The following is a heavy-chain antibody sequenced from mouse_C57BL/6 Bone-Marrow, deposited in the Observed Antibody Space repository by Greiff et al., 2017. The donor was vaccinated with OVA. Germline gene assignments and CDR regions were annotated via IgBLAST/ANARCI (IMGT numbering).Heavy chain of an antibody. V-gene: IGHV3-6*01. CDR3: ARSQAYYSDYFDY. CDR1: GYSITSGYY. CDR2: ISYDGSN. Sequence: EVKLVESGPGLVKPSQSLSLTCSVTGYSITSGYYWNWIRQFPGNKLEWMGYISYDGSNNYNPSLKNRISITRDTSKNQFFLKLNSVTTEDTATYYCARSQAYYSDYFDYWGQGTTLTVSS. D-gene: IGHD2-12*01. J-gene: IGHJ2*01.